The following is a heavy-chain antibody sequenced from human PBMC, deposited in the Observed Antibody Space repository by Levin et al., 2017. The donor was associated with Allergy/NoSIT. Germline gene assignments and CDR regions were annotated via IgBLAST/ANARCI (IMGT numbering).Heavy chain of an antibody. D-gene: IGHD4-23*01. CDR3: VRVLYGGKSADY. CDR1: GFTLSSYV. Sequence: PGGSLRLSCAASGFTLSSYVMRWVRQATGKGLEWVSSVGTAGDTYYSDSVKGRFIISRESAKNSLNLQMNSLRAEDTAVYYCVRVLYGGKSADYWGQGTLVTVSS. V-gene: IGHV3-13*01. CDR2: VGTAGDT. J-gene: IGHJ4*02.